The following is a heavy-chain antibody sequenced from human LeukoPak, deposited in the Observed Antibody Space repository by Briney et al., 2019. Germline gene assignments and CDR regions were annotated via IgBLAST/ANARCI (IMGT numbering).Heavy chain of an antibody. Sequence: ASVKVSCKASGYTFSSYGISWVRQAPGQGLEWMGWISTYNGNTNYAQKFQGRVTMTRDTSISTAYMELSRLRSDDTAVYYCASKSGSYFDAFDIWGQGTMVTVSS. CDR3: ASKSGSYFDAFDI. CDR1: GYTFSSYG. D-gene: IGHD1-26*01. CDR2: ISTYNGNT. J-gene: IGHJ3*02. V-gene: IGHV1-18*01.